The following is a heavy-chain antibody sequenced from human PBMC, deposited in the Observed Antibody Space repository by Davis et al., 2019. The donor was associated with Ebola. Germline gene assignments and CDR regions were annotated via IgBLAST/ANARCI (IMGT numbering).Heavy chain of an antibody. D-gene: IGHD1-26*01. CDR2: IYYSGST. J-gene: IGHJ5*02. V-gene: IGHV4-59*01. Sequence: SETLSLTCTVSGGSISSYYWSWIRQPPGKGLEWIGYIYYSGSTNYNPSLKSRVTISIDTSESRFSLKLTSVTPADTALYYCARGGQGVGAGRWLDPWGQGNLVIVSS. CDR1: GGSISSYY. CDR3: ARGGQGVGAGRWLDP.